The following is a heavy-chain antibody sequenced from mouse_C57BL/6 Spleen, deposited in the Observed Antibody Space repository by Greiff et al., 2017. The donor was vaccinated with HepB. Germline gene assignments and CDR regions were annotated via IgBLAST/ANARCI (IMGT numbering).Heavy chain of an antibody. CDR1: GYTFTSYW. V-gene: IGHV1-61*01. CDR3: AGVPPGDDY. CDR2: IYPSDSET. J-gene: IGHJ2*01. Sequence: VQLQQPGAELVRPGSSVKLSCKASGYTFTSYWMDWVKQRPGQGLEWIGNIYPSDSETHYTQKFKDKATLTVDKSSSTAYMQLSSLTSEDSAVYYCAGVPPGDDYWGQGTTLTVSS.